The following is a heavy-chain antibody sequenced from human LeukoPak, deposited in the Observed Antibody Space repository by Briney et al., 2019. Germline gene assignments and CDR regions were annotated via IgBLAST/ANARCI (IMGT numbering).Heavy chain of an antibody. D-gene: IGHD2-2*01. J-gene: IGHJ6*02. CDR1: GFTFSSYA. V-gene: IGHV3-23*01. Sequence: GGSLRLSCAASGFTFSSYAMSWVRQAPGKGLEWVSAISGSGGSTYYADSVKGRFTISRDNSKSTLYLQMNSLRAEDTAVYYCAKGEEYCSSTSCYYYYYGMDVWGQGTTVTVSS. CDR3: AKGEEYCSSTSCYYYYYGMDV. CDR2: ISGSGGST.